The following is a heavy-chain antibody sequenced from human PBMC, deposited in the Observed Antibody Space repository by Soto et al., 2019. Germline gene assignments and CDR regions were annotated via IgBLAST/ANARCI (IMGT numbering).Heavy chain of an antibody. Sequence: SETLSLTCAVSGGSISSSNWWSWVRQPPGKGLEWIGEIYHSGSTNYNPSLKSRVTISVDKSKNQFSLKLSSVTAADTAVYYCERGPPYYDFWSGTEGGMDVWGQGTMVTVSS. D-gene: IGHD3-3*01. CDR3: ERGPPYYDFWSGTEGGMDV. CDR2: IYHSGST. J-gene: IGHJ6*02. V-gene: IGHV4-4*02. CDR1: GGSISSSNW.